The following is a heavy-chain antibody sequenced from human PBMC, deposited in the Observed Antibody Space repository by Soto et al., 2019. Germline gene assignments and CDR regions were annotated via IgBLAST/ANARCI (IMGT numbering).Heavy chain of an antibody. J-gene: IGHJ4*02. CDR3: ARDLFGGTTVTSWPLDY. V-gene: IGHV3-33*01. Sequence: PGGSLRLSCAASGFTFSSYGMHWVRQAPGKGLEWVAVIWYDGSNKYYADSVKGRFTISRDNSKNTLYLQMNSLRAEDTAVYYCARDLFGGTTVTSWPLDYWGQGTLVTVSS. CDR1: GFTFSSYG. CDR2: IWYDGSNK. D-gene: IGHD4-17*01.